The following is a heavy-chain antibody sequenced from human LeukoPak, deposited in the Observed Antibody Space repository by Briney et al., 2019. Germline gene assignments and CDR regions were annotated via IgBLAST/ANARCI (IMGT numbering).Heavy chain of an antibody. Sequence: ASVNVSCKPSVYTFTTYGISWVRQAPGQGLEWMGWISAYNGNTKYAQKLQGRVTITTDTSTSRAYMELKSLRSDDTAVYYCARDQMGGSYYGYFQHWGQGTLVTVSS. CDR1: VYTFTTYG. J-gene: IGHJ1*01. V-gene: IGHV1-18*01. D-gene: IGHD1-26*01. CDR3: ARDQMGGSYYGYFQH. CDR2: ISAYNGNT.